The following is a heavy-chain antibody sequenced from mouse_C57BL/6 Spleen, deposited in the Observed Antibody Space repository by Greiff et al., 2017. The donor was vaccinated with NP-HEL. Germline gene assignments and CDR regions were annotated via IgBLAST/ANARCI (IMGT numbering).Heavy chain of an antibody. CDR2: IYPGDGDT. D-gene: IGHD1-1*01. V-gene: IGHV1-82*01. CDR1: GYAFSSSW. J-gene: IGHJ2*01. CDR3: ARPVTTVVARGNYFDY. Sequence: VKLVESGPELVKPGASVKISCKASGYAFSSSWMNWVKQRPGKGLEWIGRIYPGDGDTNYNGKFKGKATLTADKSSSTAYMQLSSLTSEDSAVYFCARPVTTVVARGNYFDYWGQGTTLTVSS.